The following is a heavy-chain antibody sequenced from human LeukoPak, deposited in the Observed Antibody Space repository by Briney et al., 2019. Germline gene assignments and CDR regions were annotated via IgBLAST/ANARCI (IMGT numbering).Heavy chain of an antibody. J-gene: IGHJ6*02. CDR2: INPNSGGT. V-gene: IGHV1-2*02. CDR1: GYTFTGYY. D-gene: IGHD1-20*01. Sequence: EASVRVSCKASGYTFTGYYMHWVRQAPGQGLEWMGWINPNSGGTNYAQKFQGRVTMTRDTSISTAYMELSRLKSDDTAVYYCARDPQINWNDHLDGMDVWGQGTTVTVSS. CDR3: ARDPQINWNDHLDGMDV.